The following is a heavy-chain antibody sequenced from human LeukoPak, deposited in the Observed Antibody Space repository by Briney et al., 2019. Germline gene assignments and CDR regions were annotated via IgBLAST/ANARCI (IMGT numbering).Heavy chain of an antibody. CDR2: VTGSGSAT. J-gene: IGHJ4*02. D-gene: IGHD1-26*01. Sequence: GGSLILSCAASGFTFSSYAMSWVRQAPGKGLEWVSAVTGSGSATDYADSVKGRFTISRDNSKNTLYLQMHSLRAEDTAVYYCAKRFGESYGHFDYWGQGTLVTVSS. V-gene: IGHV3-23*01. CDR3: AKRFGESYGHFDY. CDR1: GFTFSSYA.